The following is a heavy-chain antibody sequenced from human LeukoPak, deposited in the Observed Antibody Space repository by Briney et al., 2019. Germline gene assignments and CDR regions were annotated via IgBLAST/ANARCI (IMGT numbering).Heavy chain of an antibody. CDR3: ARDERSFGELTNPMDV. D-gene: IGHD3-10*01. V-gene: IGHV3-21*01. CDR2: ISSSSRSYI. CDR1: GFTFSSYS. J-gene: IGHJ6*03. Sequence: PGGSLRLSCAASGFTFSSYSMNWVRQAPGKGLEWVSSISSSSRSYIYYADSVKGRFTISRDNAKNSLYLQMNSLRAEDTAVYYCARDERSFGELTNPMDVWGKGTTVTISS.